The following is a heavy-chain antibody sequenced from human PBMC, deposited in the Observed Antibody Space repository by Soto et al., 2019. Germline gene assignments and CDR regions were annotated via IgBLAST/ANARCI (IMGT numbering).Heavy chain of an antibody. CDR2: ISYDGSDK. J-gene: IGHJ4*02. CDR1: GFTFSSYA. CDR3: AKALGELSPESYDY. D-gene: IGHD3-16*02. V-gene: IGHV3-30*18. Sequence: QVPLVESGGGVVQPGRSLRLSCAASGFTFSSYAMHWVRQAPGKGLEWVAVISYDGSDKYYADSVKGRFTISRDNSKNKLNLQMNSLRADDTAVYYCAKALGELSPESYDYWGQGTLITVSS.